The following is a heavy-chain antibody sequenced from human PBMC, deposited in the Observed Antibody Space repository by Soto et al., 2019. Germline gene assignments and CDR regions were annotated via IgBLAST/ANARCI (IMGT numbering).Heavy chain of an antibody. Sequence: ASVKVSCKASGYTFIGYYIHWVRQAPGQGLEWMGWMNPNNGNTNYAQKLQGRVTMTTDTSTSTAYMELRSLRSDDTAVYYCARAGDIVVVVAATPGAADYWGQGTLVTVSS. V-gene: IGHV1-18*04. CDR2: MNPNNGNT. CDR1: GYTFIGYY. CDR3: ARAGDIVVVVAATPGAADY. D-gene: IGHD2-15*01. J-gene: IGHJ4*02.